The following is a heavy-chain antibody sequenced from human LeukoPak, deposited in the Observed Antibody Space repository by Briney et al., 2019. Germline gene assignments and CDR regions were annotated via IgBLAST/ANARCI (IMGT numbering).Heavy chain of an antibody. CDR2: INSDGSEG. CDR1: GFTFSGFW. D-gene: IGHD6-6*01. CDR3: ARSSYSSSSSV. Sequence: GGSLRLSCAVSGFTFSGFWMSWSRQAPGKGLEWVASINSDGSEGYYADVVKGRFTISRDNAKNSLYLQINSLRAEDTAVCYCARSSYSSSSSVWGQGTMVTVSS. V-gene: IGHV3-7*03. J-gene: IGHJ3*01.